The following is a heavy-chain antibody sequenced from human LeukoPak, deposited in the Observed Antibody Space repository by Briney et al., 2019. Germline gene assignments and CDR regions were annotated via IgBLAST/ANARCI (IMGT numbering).Heavy chain of an antibody. J-gene: IGHJ4*02. D-gene: IGHD5-24*01. CDR2: ISSSGSTI. Sequence: GGSLRLSCAASGFPFSSYEMNWVRQAPGKGLEWVSYISSSGSTIYYADSVKGRFTISRDNAKNSLYLQMNSLRAEDTAVYYCAREGMATTVDYWGQGTLVTVSS. V-gene: IGHV3-48*03. CDR3: AREGMATTVDY. CDR1: GFPFSSYE.